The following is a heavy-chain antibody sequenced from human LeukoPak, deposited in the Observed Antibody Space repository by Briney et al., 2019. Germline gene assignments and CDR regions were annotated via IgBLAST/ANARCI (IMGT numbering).Heavy chain of an antibody. J-gene: IGHJ4*02. CDR2: IIPIFGTA. V-gene: IGHV1-69*01. CDR1: GGTFSSYA. D-gene: IGHD2-2*01. CDR3: ARVRDQLLLFGSFDY. Sequence: SVKVSCKASGGTFSSYAISWVRQAPGQGLEWMGGIIPIFGTANYAQKFHGRVTITADESTSTAYMELSSLRSEDTAVYYCARVRDQLLLFGSFDYWGQGTLVTVSS.